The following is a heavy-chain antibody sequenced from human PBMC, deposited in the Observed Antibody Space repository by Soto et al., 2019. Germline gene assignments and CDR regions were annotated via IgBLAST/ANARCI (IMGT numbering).Heavy chain of an antibody. V-gene: IGHV3-48*03. D-gene: IGHD3-22*01. CDR2: IGSSGSTI. CDR1: GFTFSSYE. Sequence: SLRLSCAASGFTFSSYEMNWVRQAPGKGLEWVSYIGSSGSTIYYADSLKGRFTISRDNAKNSLYLQMDSLRAEDTAVYYCARVARYHYDRSGYDYWGQGTLVTVSS. J-gene: IGHJ4*02. CDR3: ARVARYHYDRSGYDY.